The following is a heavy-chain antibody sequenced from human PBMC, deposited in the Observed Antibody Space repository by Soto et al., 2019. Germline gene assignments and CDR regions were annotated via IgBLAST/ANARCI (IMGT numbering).Heavy chain of an antibody. J-gene: IGHJ5*02. V-gene: IGHV1-18*01. CDR3: ARHNSLWPNWFDP. CDR1: GYTFSSYG. Sequence: QVQLVQSGAEVKKPGTSVKVSWKASGYTFSSYGISWVRQAPGQGLEWMGWISAHNGNTNYAQKLQGSVTMTTDTSTSTDYMELRSLRSDDTAVYYCARHNSLWPNWFDPWGQGTLVTVSS. D-gene: IGHD1-1*01. CDR2: ISAHNGNT.